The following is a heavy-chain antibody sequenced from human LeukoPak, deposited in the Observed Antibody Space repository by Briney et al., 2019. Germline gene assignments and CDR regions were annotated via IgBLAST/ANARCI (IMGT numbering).Heavy chain of an antibody. CDR3: ASTYCSGGDCYPQQKVYYFDF. Sequence: GGSLRLSCAASGFTFSNYGMHWVRQAPGKGLEWVAFIRYDGSYKYYAGSVKGRFTISRDNSKNTLYLQMNSLRAEDTAVYYCASTYCSGGDCYPQQKVYYFDFWGQGTLVTVSS. J-gene: IGHJ4*02. D-gene: IGHD2-15*01. CDR2: IRYDGSYK. CDR1: GFTFSNYG. V-gene: IGHV3-30*02.